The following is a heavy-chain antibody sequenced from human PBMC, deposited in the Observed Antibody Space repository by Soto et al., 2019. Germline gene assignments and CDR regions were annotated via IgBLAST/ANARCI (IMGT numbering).Heavy chain of an antibody. Sequence: SETLSLTCTVSSGSISNYYWSWIRQPPGKGLEWIGYIYYSGSNNFNPSLKSRVTISVDTSKNQFSLKLSSVTAADTAVYYCARVEGYCSGGSCFPSPHYFDYWGQGTLVTVSS. CDR1: SGSISNYY. V-gene: IGHV4-59*01. D-gene: IGHD2-15*01. CDR2: IYYSGSN. J-gene: IGHJ4*02. CDR3: ARVEGYCSGGSCFPSPHYFDY.